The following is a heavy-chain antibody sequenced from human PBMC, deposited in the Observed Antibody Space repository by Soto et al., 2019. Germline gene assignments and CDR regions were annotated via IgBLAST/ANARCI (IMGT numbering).Heavy chain of an antibody. CDR3: AREGSAPNYYYGMDV. Sequence: ASVKVSCKASGYTFTSYYMHWVRQAPGQGLEWMGIINPSGGSTSYAQKFQGRVTMTRDTSTSTVYMELSSLRSEDTAVYYCAREGSAPNYYYGMDVWGQGTTVTLSS. CDR2: INPSGGST. V-gene: IGHV1-46*01. J-gene: IGHJ6*02. CDR1: GYTFTSYY. D-gene: IGHD6-19*01.